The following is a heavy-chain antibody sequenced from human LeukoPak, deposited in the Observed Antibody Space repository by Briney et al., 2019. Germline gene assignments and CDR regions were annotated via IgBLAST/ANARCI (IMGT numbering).Heavy chain of an antibody. D-gene: IGHD3-9*01. CDR1: GYSFNAYS. Sequence: ASVKVSCKGIGYSFNAYSLHWVRQAPGQGLEWMGWINLNSGRTSFAQKFQARVTMTRDPSISTAYMTLSSLRPDDTAVYYCARVRFGYYDILTGYPPGSYWGQGTLVTVSS. V-gene: IGHV1-2*02. CDR2: INLNSGRT. CDR3: ARVRFGYYDILTGYPPGSY. J-gene: IGHJ4*02.